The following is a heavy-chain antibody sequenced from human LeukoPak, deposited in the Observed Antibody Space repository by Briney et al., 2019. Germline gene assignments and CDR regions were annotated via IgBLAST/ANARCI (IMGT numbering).Heavy chain of an antibody. V-gene: IGHV4-34*01. CDR1: GGSFSGYY. CDR3: ARETEKQWQY. J-gene: IGHJ3*01. D-gene: IGHD6-19*01. CDR2: INHSGST. Sequence: TSETLSLTCAVYGGSFSGYYWSWIRQPPGKGLEWIGEINHSGSTNYNPSLKSRVTISVDTSKNQFSLRLSSVTAADTAVYYCARETEKQWQYWGQGTTVTVSS.